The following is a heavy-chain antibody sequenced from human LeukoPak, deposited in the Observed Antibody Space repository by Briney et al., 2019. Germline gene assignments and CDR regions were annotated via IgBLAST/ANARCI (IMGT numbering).Heavy chain of an antibody. CDR1: GFSLTTSGMS. D-gene: IGHD1-26*01. CDR3: AHIITGLGATWYYFDY. CDR2: IDWDDDK. V-gene: IGHV2-70*11. Sequence: SGPALVKPTQTLTLTCTFSGFSLTTSGMSVSWIRQPPGKALEWLARIDWDDDKYYSTSLKTRLTISKDTSKNQVVLTMTNMDPVDTATYYCAHIITGLGATWYYFDYWGPGTLVTVSS. J-gene: IGHJ4*02.